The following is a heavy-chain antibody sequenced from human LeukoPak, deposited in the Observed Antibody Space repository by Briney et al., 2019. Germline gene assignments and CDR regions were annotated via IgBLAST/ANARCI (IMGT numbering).Heavy chain of an antibody. CDR1: GFTFSSYA. V-gene: IGHV3-23*01. J-gene: IGHJ6*02. CDR2: ISGSGGST. Sequence: PGGSLRLPCAASGFTFSSYAMSWVRQAPGKGLEWVSAISGSGGSTYYADSVKGRFTISRDNSKNTLYLQMNSLRAEDTAVYYCAKVVGSWSNYYYYGMDVWGQGTTVTVSS. CDR3: AKVVGSWSNYYYYGMDV. D-gene: IGHD6-13*01.